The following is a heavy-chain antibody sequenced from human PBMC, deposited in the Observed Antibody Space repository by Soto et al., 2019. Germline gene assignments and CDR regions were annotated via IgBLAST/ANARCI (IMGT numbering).Heavy chain of an antibody. CDR2: IYHSGDT. Sequence: SETLSLTCAVSGGSISSHNWWSWVRQPPGKGLEWIGEIYHSGDTNYSPSLKSRVSISLDKSKNQFSLKLNSLTAADTAVYYCARLVTPDSYFDSWGQGKLVTVS. V-gene: IGHV4-4*02. J-gene: IGHJ4*02. CDR1: GGSISSHNW. D-gene: IGHD2-21*02. CDR3: ARLVTPDSYFDS.